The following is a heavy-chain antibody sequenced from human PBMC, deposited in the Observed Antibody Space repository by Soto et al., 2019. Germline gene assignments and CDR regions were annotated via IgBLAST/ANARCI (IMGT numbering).Heavy chain of an antibody. CDR3: ANLPPTPDWFDP. CDR1: WDTLTSCG. Sequence: ASVKVSCKASWDTLTSCGISWVRQSPGQGLEWMGWISAYNGNTNYARRFHDRVTMTRDTSINTAYMELSSLRSDDTAIYYCANLPPTPDWFDPWGQGTLVTVPS. CDR2: ISAYNGNT. J-gene: IGHJ5*02. V-gene: IGHV1-18*04. D-gene: IGHD2-15*01.